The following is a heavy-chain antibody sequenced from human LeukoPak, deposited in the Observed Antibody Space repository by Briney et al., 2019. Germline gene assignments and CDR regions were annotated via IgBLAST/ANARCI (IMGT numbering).Heavy chain of an antibody. Sequence: SETLSLTCTVSGGSISSSSYYWGWIRQPPGKGLEWIGSIYYSGSTYYNPSLKSRVTISVDTSKNQFSLKLSSVTAADTAVYYCARALNDYASYYFDYWGQGTLVTVSS. CDR2: IYYSGST. CDR3: ARALNDYASYYFDY. CDR1: GGSISSSSYY. D-gene: IGHD1-1*01. V-gene: IGHV4-39*07. J-gene: IGHJ4*02.